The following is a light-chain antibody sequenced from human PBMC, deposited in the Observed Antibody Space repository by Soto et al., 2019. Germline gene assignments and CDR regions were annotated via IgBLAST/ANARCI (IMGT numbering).Light chain of an antibody. V-gene: IGLV2-14*03. CDR2: DVS. CDR1: SSDVCGYNY. CDR3: SSYTTSNTRQIV. Sequence: QSALTQPASVSGSPGQSITISCTGTSSDVCGYNYVSWYQHHPGKAPKLLIYDVSNRPPGISNRFSGSKSDNTASLTISGLQPEDEADYYCSSYTTSNTRQIVFGTGTKVTVL. J-gene: IGLJ1*01.